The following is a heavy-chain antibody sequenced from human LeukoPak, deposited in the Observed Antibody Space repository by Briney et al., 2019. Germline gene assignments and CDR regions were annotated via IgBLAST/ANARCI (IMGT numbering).Heavy chain of an antibody. J-gene: IGHJ4*02. CDR3: ARFSGGSFTADY. V-gene: IGHV1-8*01. CDR2: MNPNSGNT. D-gene: IGHD2-15*01. Sequence: ASVKVSCKASGYTFTSYDINWVRQATGQGLEWMGWMNPNSGNTGYAQKFQGRVTMTRNTSISTAYMELSSLRSEDTAVYYCARFSGGSFTADYWGQGTLVTVSS. CDR1: GYTFTSYD.